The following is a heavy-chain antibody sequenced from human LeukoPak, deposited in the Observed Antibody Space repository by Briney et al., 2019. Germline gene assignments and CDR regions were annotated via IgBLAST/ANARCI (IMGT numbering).Heavy chain of an antibody. J-gene: IGHJ4*02. CDR3: AKDSAGDYDLNFDY. V-gene: IGHV3-23*01. Sequence: GGSLRLSCAASGFTFSSYAMSWVRQAPGKGLEWVSAISGSGGSTYYADSVKGRFTISRDNSKNTLYLQMNSLRAGDTAVYYCAKDSAGDYDLNFDYWGQGTLVTVSS. CDR1: GFTFSSYA. D-gene: IGHD4-17*01. CDR2: ISGSGGST.